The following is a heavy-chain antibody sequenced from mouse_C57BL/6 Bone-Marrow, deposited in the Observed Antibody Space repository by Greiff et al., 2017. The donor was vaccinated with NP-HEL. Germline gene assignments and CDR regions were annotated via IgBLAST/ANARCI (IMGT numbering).Heavy chain of an antibody. CDR2: ISYDGSN. CDR3: ARERGYVSYWYFDV. CDR1: GYSITSGYY. Sequence: EVQLQESGPGLVKPSQSLSLTCSVTGYSITSGYYWNWIRQFPGNKLEWMGYISYDGSNNYNPSLKNRISITRDTSKNQFFLKLNSVTTEDTATYYCARERGYVSYWYFDVWGTGTTVTVSS. J-gene: IGHJ1*03. D-gene: IGHD2-2*01. V-gene: IGHV3-6*01.